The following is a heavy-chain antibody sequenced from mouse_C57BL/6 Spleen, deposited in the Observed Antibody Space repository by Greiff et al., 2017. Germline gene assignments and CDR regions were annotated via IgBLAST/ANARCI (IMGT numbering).Heavy chain of an antibody. CDR3: AGDGYYGWFAD. CDR1: GFTFSDYG. Sequence: EVMLVEPGGGLVKPGGSLKLSCAASGFTFSDYGMHWVRQAPEKGLEWVAYISSGGSTIYYAHTVKGRFTFSRDNAKNTLFLQMSSLRSEDTAMYYCAGDGYYGWFADWGQGTMVTVSA. CDR2: ISSGGSTI. D-gene: IGHD2-3*01. J-gene: IGHJ3*01. V-gene: IGHV5-17*01.